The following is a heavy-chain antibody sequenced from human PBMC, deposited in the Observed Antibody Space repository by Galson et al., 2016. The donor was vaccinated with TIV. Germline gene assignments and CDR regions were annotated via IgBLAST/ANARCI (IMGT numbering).Heavy chain of an antibody. J-gene: IGHJ6*02. V-gene: IGHV1-18*01. CDR2: ISAYNGNT. Sequence: SVKVSCKASGYTFTSYGINWVRQVPGQGLEWVGWISAYNGNTNYAQMLQGRVTMTTDTSTSTAYVELRSLRSDDTAVYYCAREYYYYAMDVWGQGTTVTVS. CDR3: AREYYYYAMDV. CDR1: GYTFTSYG.